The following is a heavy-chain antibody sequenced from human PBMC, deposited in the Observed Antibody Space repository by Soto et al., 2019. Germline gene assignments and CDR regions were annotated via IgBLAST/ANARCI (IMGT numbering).Heavy chain of an antibody. J-gene: IGHJ4*02. CDR2: INHSGST. D-gene: IGHD2-2*03. CDR1: GGSFSSDY. Sequence: PSETLSLTCAVYGGSFSSDYWIWIRQPPGKGLEWIGEINHSGSTNYNPSLKSRVTMSVDTSKNHFSLKLISVTTADTAVYFCAREGNLGRWIQPLDSWGQGTLFTVSS. V-gene: IGHV4-34*01. CDR3: AREGNLGRWIQPLDS.